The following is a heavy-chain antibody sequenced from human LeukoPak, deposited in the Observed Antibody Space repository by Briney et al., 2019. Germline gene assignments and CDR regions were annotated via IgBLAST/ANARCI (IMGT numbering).Heavy chain of an antibody. Sequence: GESLKISCKGSGYSFTSYWIGWVRQMPGKGLEWMGIIYPGDSDTRYSPSFQGQVTISADKSINTAYLQWSSLKASDTAMYYCARVNYYGSGGNYFDYWGQGTLVTVSS. J-gene: IGHJ4*02. CDR2: IYPGDSDT. V-gene: IGHV5-51*01. CDR1: GYSFTSYW. D-gene: IGHD3-10*01. CDR3: ARVNYYGSGGNYFDY.